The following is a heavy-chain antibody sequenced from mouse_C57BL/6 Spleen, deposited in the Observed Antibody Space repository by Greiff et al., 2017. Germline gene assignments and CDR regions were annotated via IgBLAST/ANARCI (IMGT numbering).Heavy chain of an antibody. V-gene: IGHV5-4*01. CDR2: ISDGGSYT. CDR1: GFTFSSYA. CDR3: ARSDTTVSY. Sequence: EVQLVESGGGLVKPGGSLKLSCAASGFTFSSYAMSWVRQTPEKRLEWVATISDGGSYTYYPDNVQGRFTISRDNAKNNLYLQMSHLKSEDTAMYYCARSDTTVSYWGQGTTLTVSS. J-gene: IGHJ2*01. D-gene: IGHD1-1*01.